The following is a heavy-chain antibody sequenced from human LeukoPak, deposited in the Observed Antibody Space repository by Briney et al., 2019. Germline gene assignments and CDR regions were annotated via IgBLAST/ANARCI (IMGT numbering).Heavy chain of an antibody. Sequence: GGSLRLSCAASGFTFSSYSMNWVRQAPGKGLEWVSLISSSSSSIFYADSVKGRFTISRDSAKNSLYLQMNSLTAEDTAVYYCARKGSSSGYFDLDYWGQGTLVTVSS. J-gene: IGHJ4*02. CDR1: GFTFSSYS. V-gene: IGHV3-21*01. D-gene: IGHD6-19*01. CDR2: ISSSSSSI. CDR3: ARKGSSSGYFDLDY.